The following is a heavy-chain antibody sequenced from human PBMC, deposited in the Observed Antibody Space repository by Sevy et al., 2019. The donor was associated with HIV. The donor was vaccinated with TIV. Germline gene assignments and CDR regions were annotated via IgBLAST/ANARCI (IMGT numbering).Heavy chain of an antibody. Sequence: GEALKISCKGSGYSFTSYWISWVRQMPGKGLEWMGRIDPSDSYTNYSPSFQGHVTISADKSISTAYLQWSSLKASDTAMYYCASKYYDSSGYYSGFGAFDIWGQGTMVTVSS. D-gene: IGHD3-22*01. J-gene: IGHJ3*02. V-gene: IGHV5-10-1*01. CDR2: IDPSDSYT. CDR3: ASKYYDSSGYYSGFGAFDI. CDR1: GYSFTSYW.